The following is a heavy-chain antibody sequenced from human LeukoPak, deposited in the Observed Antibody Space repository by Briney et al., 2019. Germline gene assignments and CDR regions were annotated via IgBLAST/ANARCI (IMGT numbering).Heavy chain of an antibody. V-gene: IGHV3-30*18. J-gene: IGHJ3*02. D-gene: IGHD6-13*01. CDR3: AKDLGQLVLVDAFDI. CDR2: ISYDGSNK. Sequence: GGSLRLSCAASGYTFSSYGMHWVHQAPGKGLEWVAVISYDGSNKYYADSVKGRFTISRDNSKNTLYLQMNSLRAEDTAVYYCAKDLGQLVLVDAFDIWGQGTMVTVSS. CDR1: GYTFSSYG.